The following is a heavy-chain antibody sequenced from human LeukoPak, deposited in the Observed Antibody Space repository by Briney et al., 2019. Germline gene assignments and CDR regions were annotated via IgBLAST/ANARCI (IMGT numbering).Heavy chain of an antibody. CDR3: ARDGSGYDSFDS. D-gene: IGHD5-12*01. CDR2: ISAYNGNT. V-gene: IGHV1-18*01. Sequence: ASVKVSCKASGGAFSSYAISWVRQAPGQGPEWMGWISAYNGNTNYAQKLQGRVTMTTDTSTSTVYMELRSLSSDDTAVYYYARDGSGYDSFDSWGQGTLVTVSS. CDR1: GGAFSSYA. J-gene: IGHJ4*02.